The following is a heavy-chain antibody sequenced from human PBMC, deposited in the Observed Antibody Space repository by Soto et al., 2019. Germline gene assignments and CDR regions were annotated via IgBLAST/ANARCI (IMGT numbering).Heavy chain of an antibody. CDR2: ISAYNGNT. CDR1: GYTFTSYG. CDR3: SRGGNDIDC. V-gene: IGHV1-18*01. D-gene: IGHD1-1*01. J-gene: IGHJ4*02. Sequence: QVQLVQSGAEVKKPGASVKVSCKASGYTFTSYGISWVRQAPGQGLEWMGWISAYNGNTNYAQKLEGRVTMTTGTCRSTSYIGVRSLKADDTALYYGSRGGNDIDCWGQGTLVTVSS.